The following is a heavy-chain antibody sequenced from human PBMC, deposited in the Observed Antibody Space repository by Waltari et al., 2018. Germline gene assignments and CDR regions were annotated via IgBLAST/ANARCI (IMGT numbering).Heavy chain of an antibody. Sequence: QVHLVQSGAEVKKPGASVKVSCKASGYTFTGYQIHWVRQAPGQGLEWMDWSNPNGGGTNYAQNVQGRVTITRDTSIRTAYMELSRLRSDDTAMYYCARDLVVGSGDYWGQGTLVTVSS. V-gene: IGHV1-2*02. CDR2: SNPNGGGT. J-gene: IGHJ4*02. CDR3: ARDLVVGSGDY. CDR1: GYTFTGYQ. D-gene: IGHD1-26*01.